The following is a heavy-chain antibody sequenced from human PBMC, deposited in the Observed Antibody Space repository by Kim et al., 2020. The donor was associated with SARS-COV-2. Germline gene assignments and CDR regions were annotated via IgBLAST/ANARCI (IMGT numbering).Heavy chain of an antibody. CDR1: NDSVSSYY. CDR3: ARHDLGSGYHFDL. CDR2: IYYSGST. V-gene: IGHV4-59*08. D-gene: IGHD5-12*01. J-gene: IGHJ4*02. Sequence: SETLSLTCTVSNDSVSSYYWSWIRQPPGGGLEWIAYIYYSGSTTYNPSLKSRVTISIDTSKNQFSLELRSVTAADTAVYYWARHDLGSGYHFDLWGQGTL.